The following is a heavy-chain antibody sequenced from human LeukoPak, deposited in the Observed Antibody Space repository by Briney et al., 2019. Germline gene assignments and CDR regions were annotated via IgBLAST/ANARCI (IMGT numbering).Heavy chain of an antibody. CDR3: ARDGTSADDY. CDR2: ISGNNDNP. CDR1: GYTYSNFG. D-gene: IGHD1-26*01. Sequence: ASVKVSCKTSGYTYSNFGINWVRQAPGQGLEWMGWISGNNDNPNYEQKFQGRFTVTTDSSTSTAYMELRNLTFDDTAVYYCARDGTSADDYWGQGTLVTVSS. J-gene: IGHJ4*02. V-gene: IGHV1-18*01.